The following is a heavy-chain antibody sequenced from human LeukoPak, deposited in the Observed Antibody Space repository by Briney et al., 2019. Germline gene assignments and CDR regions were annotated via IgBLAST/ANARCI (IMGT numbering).Heavy chain of an antibody. J-gene: IGHJ5*02. CDR3: VKGAHYDILTGYRLLKVDP. D-gene: IGHD3-9*01. CDR2: ISHDGNSR. CDR1: GFSFYNLA. V-gene: IGHV3-30*04. Sequence: PGKSLRLSCATSGFSFYNLAFHWVRQAPGKGLEWVSLISHDGNSRKYADSVKGRFIVSRDNSKNTLYLQMDSLRAEDTAVYYCVKGAHYDILTGYRLLKVDPWGQGTLVTVSS.